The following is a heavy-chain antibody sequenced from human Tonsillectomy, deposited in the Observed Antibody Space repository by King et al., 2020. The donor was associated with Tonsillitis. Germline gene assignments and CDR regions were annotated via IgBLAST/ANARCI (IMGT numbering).Heavy chain of an antibody. CDR3: ARERLYSRGWGIDY. D-gene: IGHD6-19*01. Sequence: VQLVESGGGVVQPGRSLRLSCAASGFSFSRYGMHWVRQAPGKGLEWVAVISFDESRKNYADSVKGRFTISRDNSNNTLYLQMNSLRAEDTAVYYCARERLYSRGWGIDYGGQGALLTVPS. CDR1: GFSFSRYG. V-gene: IGHV3-30*19. J-gene: IGHJ4*02. CDR2: ISFDESRK.